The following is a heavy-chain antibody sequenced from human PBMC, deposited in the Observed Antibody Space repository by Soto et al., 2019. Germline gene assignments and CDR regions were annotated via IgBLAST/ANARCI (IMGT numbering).Heavy chain of an antibody. CDR2: FNHSGSS. CDR3: TRMAGPWYFDL. V-gene: IGHV4-34*01. Sequence: QVQLQQWGAGLLKPSETLSLTCAVHGGSFSGFYWTWIRQPPRKGLELIGEFNHSGSSNYNPPLKSRVTMSLDTSRTQFSLSLTSVTAADTAVYYCTRMAGPWYFDLWGRGTLVTVSS. J-gene: IGHJ2*01. CDR1: GGSFSGFY.